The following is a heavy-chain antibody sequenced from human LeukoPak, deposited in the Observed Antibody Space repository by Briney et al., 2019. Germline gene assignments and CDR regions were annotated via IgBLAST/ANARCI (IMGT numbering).Heavy chain of an antibody. D-gene: IGHD3-10*01. V-gene: IGHV1-3*01. CDR1: GYTFTSYA. CDR3: ASVRGFHYYYYGMGV. J-gene: IGHJ6*02. Sequence: ASVKVSCKASGYTFTSYAMHWVRQAPGQRLEWMGWINAGNGNTKYSQKFQGRVTITRDTSASTAYMELSSLRSEDTAVYYCASVRGFHYYYYGMGVWGQGTTVTVSS. CDR2: INAGNGNT.